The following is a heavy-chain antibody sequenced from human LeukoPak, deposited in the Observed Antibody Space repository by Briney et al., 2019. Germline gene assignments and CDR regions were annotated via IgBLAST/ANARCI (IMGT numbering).Heavy chain of an antibody. Sequence: GGSLRLSCAASGFTVSSNYMSWVRQAPGKGLEWVSVIYSGGSTYYADSVKGRFTISRDNSKNTLYLQMNSLRAEDTAVYYCARTTPDYDFWSGFIDYWGQGTLVTVSS. CDR1: GFTVSSNY. D-gene: IGHD3-3*01. V-gene: IGHV3-53*01. CDR2: IYSGGST. CDR3: ARTTPDYDFWSGFIDY. J-gene: IGHJ4*02.